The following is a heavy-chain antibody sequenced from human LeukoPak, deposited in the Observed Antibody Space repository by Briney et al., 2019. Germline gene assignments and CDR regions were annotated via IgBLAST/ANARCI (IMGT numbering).Heavy chain of an antibody. CDR1: GGSISSGGYS. CDR3: SWASYYYGSRQGRYFDL. V-gene: IGHV4-30-2*01. Sequence: SQTLSLTCAVSGGSISSGGYSWSWVRQPPGKGLEWIGYIYHSGSTYYNPSLKSPVTILVDRSKNQFSLKLCSVPAAGTAVYYCSWASYYYGSRQGRYFDLWGRGTLVTVSS. CDR2: IYHSGST. J-gene: IGHJ2*01. D-gene: IGHD3-10*01.